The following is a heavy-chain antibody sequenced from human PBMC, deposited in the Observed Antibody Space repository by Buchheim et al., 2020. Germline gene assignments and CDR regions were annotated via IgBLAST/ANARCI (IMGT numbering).Heavy chain of an antibody. J-gene: IGHJ4*02. CDR3: AKGEGGYYYDSSGYYSFDY. CDR1: GFTFSSYG. CDR2: ISYDGSNK. Sequence: QVQLVESGGGVVQPGRSLRLSCAASGFTFSSYGMHWVRQAPGKGLEWVAVISYDGSNKYYADSVKGRFTISRDNSKNTLYLQMNSMRAEDTAAYYCAKGEGGYYYDSSGYYSFDYWGQGTL. V-gene: IGHV3-30*18. D-gene: IGHD3-22*01.